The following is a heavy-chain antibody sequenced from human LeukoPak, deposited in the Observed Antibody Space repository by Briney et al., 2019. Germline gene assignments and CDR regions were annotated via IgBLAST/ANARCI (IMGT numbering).Heavy chain of an antibody. CDR2: IYYSGST. V-gene: IGHV4-59*11. CDR1: GGSISSHY. J-gene: IGHJ6*03. Sequence: SETLSLTCTVSGGSISSHYWSWIRQPPGKGLEWIGYIYYSGSTNYNPSLKSRVTISVDTSKNQFSLKLSSVTAADTAVNYCARETAAYYDFWSGYYLSYYYYYMDVWGKGTTVTVSS. D-gene: IGHD3-3*01. CDR3: ARETAAYYDFWSGYYLSYYYYYMDV.